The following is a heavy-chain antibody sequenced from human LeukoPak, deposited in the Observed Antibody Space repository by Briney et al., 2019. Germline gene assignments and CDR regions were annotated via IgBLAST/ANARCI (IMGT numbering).Heavy chain of an antibody. Sequence: GGSLRLSCAASGFTVSSNYMSWVRQAPGKGLEWVSGISWNSGSIGYADSVKGRFTISRDNAKNSLYLQMNSLRAEDMALYYCAKDIGRTYYYYYMDVWGKGTTVTVSS. CDR1: GFTVSSNY. J-gene: IGHJ6*03. V-gene: IGHV3-9*03. D-gene: IGHD1/OR15-1a*01. CDR2: ISWNSGSI. CDR3: AKDIGRTYYYYYMDV.